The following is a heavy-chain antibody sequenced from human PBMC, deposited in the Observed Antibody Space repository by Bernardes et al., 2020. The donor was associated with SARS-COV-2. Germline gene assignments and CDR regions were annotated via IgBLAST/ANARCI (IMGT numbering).Heavy chain of an antibody. CDR1: GFTFSAHY. CDR2: TESRVNGYTA. J-gene: IGHJ4*02. Sequence: GGSLRLSCAASGFTFSAHYMDWVRQAPGKGLEWVGRTESRVNGYTAEYAASVKGRFTISRDDSKNSLSLQMSSLKTEDSAVYYCARGRLVDGTRYYFDYWGQGTLVTVSS. V-gene: IGHV3-72*01. CDR3: ARGRLVDGTRYYFDY. D-gene: IGHD2-2*01.